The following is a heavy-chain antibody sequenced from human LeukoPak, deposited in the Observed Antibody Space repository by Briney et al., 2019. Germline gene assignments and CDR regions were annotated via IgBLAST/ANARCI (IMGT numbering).Heavy chain of an antibody. CDR2: ISHSGSA. J-gene: IGHJ4*02. D-gene: IGHD5-18*01. CDR1: GYSISSGYY. Sequence: SETLSLTCAVYGYSISSGYYWGWSRQPPGEGLEWIGTISHSGSAYYNPSLKRRVTISLDTSKKQFSLRLSSVTAADTAVYYCARHPIGTAMVSYFDYWGQGTLVTVSS. CDR3: ARHPIGTAMVSYFDY. V-gene: IGHV4-38-2*01.